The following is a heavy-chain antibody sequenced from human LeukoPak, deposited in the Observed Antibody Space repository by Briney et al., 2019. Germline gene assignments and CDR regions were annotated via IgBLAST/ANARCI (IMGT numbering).Heavy chain of an antibody. D-gene: IGHD6-6*01. V-gene: IGHV4-30-4*08. CDR1: GASISSGDDY. J-gene: IGHJ4*02. CDR3: ARYSSSSGAFDY. Sequence: SETLSLTCTVSGASISSGDDYWSWLRQPPGKGLEWIGYIYYSGTTYYNPSLKSRVTISVDTSKNQFSLKVSSVTAADTAVYYCARYSSSSGAFDYWGQGTLVTVSS. CDR2: IYYSGTT.